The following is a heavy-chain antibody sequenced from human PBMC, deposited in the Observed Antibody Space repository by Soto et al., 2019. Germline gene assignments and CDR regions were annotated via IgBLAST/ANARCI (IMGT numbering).Heavy chain of an antibody. D-gene: IGHD4-4*01. CDR3: ARGPMTTVTPDDYYGMDV. CDR2: IIPIFGTA. J-gene: IGHJ6*02. Sequence: QVQLVQSGAEVKKPGSSVKVSCKASGGTFSSYAISWVRQAPGQGLEWMGGIIPIFGTANYAQKFQGRVTITADESTSTAYMELSSLRSEDTAVYYCARGPMTTVTPDDYYGMDVWGQGTTVTVSS. V-gene: IGHV1-69*01. CDR1: GGTFSSYA.